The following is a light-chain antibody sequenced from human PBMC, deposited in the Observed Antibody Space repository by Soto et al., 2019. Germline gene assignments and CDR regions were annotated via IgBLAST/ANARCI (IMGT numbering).Light chain of an antibody. J-gene: IGKJ1*01. CDR3: PQYGSSPWT. V-gene: IGKV3-20*01. CDR1: QSVSSSS. Sequence: EIVLTQSPGTLSLSPGERATLSCRASQSVSSSSLAWYQQKPGQAPRLLIYATSSRAAGIPDRFSGSGSGTDFTLTISRLEPEDFAVYYCPQYGSSPWTFGQGTKVEIK. CDR2: ATS.